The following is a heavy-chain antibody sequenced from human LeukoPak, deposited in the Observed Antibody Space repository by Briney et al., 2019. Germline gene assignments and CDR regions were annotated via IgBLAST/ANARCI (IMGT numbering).Heavy chain of an antibody. J-gene: IGHJ6*03. CDR2: IYYSGTT. CDR3: ARVKIAAINYYYYMDV. CDR1: GGSISSGGYY. V-gene: IGHV4-31*03. D-gene: IGHD2-2*02. Sequence: SETLSLTCTVSGGSISSGGYYWSWIRQHPGKGLEWIGHIYYSGTTYYNPSLKSRVTISVDTSKNQFSLKLSSVTAADTAVYYCARVKIAAINYYYYMDVWGKGTTVTVSS.